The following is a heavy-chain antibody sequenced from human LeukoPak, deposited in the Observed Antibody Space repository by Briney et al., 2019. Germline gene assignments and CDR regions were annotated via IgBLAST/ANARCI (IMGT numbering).Heavy chain of an antibody. CDR1: GYTFTGYY. V-gene: IGHV1-2*02. CDR2: INPNSGGT. Sequence: ASVTVSCAASGYTFTGYYMHWVRQAPGQGLEWMGGINPNSGGTNYAQKFQGRVIMTRDTSISTAYMELSRLRSDDPAVYYCARAPPELMRPNHAFDIWGQGTMVTVSS. CDR3: ARAPPELMRPNHAFDI. D-gene: IGHD1-1*01. J-gene: IGHJ3*02.